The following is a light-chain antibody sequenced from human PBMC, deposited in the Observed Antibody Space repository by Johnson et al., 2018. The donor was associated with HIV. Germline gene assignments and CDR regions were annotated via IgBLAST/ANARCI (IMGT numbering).Light chain of an antibody. CDR3: GTWDSSLSAYV. CDR2: ENT. CDR1: SSNIGNNY. J-gene: IGLJ1*01. Sequence: VLTQPPSVSAAPGQKVTISCSGSSSNIGNNYVSWYQHLPGTAPKLLIYENTKRPSGIPDRFSGSKSGTSATLGITGLQTGDEGDYYCGTWDSSLSAYVFGTGTKVTVL. V-gene: IGLV1-51*02.